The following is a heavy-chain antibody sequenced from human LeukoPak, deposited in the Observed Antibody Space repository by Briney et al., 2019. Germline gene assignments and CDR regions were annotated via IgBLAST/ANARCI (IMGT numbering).Heavy chain of an antibody. CDR3: ATYYDFFNMDV. Sequence: SETLSLTCTVSGGSISSSSYYWGWIRQPPGKGLEWIGSIYYSGSTYYNPSLKSRVTISVDTSKNQFSLKLSSVTAADTAVYYCATYYDFFNMDVWGKGTTVTVSS. CDR2: IYYSGST. V-gene: IGHV4-39*01. J-gene: IGHJ6*03. CDR1: GGSISSSSYY. D-gene: IGHD3-3*01.